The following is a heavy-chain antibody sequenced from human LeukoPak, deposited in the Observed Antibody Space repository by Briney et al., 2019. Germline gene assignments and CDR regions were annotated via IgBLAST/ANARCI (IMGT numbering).Heavy chain of an antibody. CDR3: ARDRGVRFLGHMDV. Sequence: GGSLRLSCAASGFTFSSYAMSWVRQAPGKGLEWVSAISGSGDSTYYADSVKGRFTISRDNSKNTLYLQMNSLRAEDTAVYYCARDRGVRFLGHMDVWGKGTTVTVSS. V-gene: IGHV3-23*01. D-gene: IGHD3-3*01. CDR1: GFTFSSYA. J-gene: IGHJ6*03. CDR2: ISGSGDST.